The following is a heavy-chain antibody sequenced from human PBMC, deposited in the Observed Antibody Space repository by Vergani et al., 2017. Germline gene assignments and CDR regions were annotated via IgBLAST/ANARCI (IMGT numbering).Heavy chain of an antibody. D-gene: IGHD2-2*01. CDR1: GGTFSSYA. CDR3: AREGRGCSSTSCYDYYYYMDV. CDR2: IIPIFGTA. J-gene: IGHJ6*03. V-gene: IGHV1-69*01. Sequence: QVQLVQSGAEVKKPGSSVKVSCKASGGTFSSYAISWVRQAPGQGLEWMGGIIPIFGTANYAQKLQGRVTITADESTSTAYMELSSLRSEDTAVYYCAREGRGCSSTSCYDYYYYMDVWGKGTTVTVSS.